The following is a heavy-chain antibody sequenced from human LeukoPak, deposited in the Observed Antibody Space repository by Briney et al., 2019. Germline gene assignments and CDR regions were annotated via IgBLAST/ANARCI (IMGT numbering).Heavy chain of an antibody. D-gene: IGHD6-6*01. J-gene: IGHJ5*02. CDR3: ARVKQLVPNWFDP. Sequence: ASVKVSCKASGYSFTGHYMHWVRQAPGQGLEWMGWINPNSGGTNYAQKFQGRVTMTRDTSISTAYMELSRLTSDDTAVYYCARVKQLVPNWFDPWGQGTLVTVSS. V-gene: IGHV1-2*02. CDR1: GYSFTGHY. CDR2: INPNSGGT.